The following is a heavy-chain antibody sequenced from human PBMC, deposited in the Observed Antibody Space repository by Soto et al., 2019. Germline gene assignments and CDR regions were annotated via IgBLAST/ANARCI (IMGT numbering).Heavy chain of an antibody. CDR2: IYYSGTT. CDR1: GGSVSNKTYY. J-gene: IGHJ4*01. D-gene: IGHD5-18*01. V-gene: IGHV4-61*01. CDR3: ASAGRIQTWIPYSCYFDY. Sequence: SETLSLTCSVSGGSVSNKTYYWSWIRQPPGKKLEWIGYIYYSGTTNYNPSLKSRVTISVDMSKNQLSLKLRSVTAADTAVFYCASAGRIQTWIPYSCYFDYWGHGPLVTVSS.